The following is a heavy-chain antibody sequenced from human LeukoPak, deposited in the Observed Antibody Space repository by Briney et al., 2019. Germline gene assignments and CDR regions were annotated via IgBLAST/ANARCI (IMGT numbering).Heavy chain of an antibody. CDR1: GFTLSSYW. CDR2: INSDGSST. D-gene: IGHD3-16*01. Sequence: GGSLRLSCAASGFTLSSYWMHWVRQAPGKGLVWVSRINSDGSSTGYADSVKGRFTISRDNAKNTLYLQMNSLGAEDTAVYYCARETLINVDAFDIWGQGTMVTVSS. V-gene: IGHV3-74*01. CDR3: ARETLINVDAFDI. J-gene: IGHJ3*02.